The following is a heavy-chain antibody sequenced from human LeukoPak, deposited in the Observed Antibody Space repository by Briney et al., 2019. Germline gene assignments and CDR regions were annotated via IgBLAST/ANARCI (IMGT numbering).Heavy chain of an antibody. J-gene: IGHJ5*02. Sequence: ASVKVSCKASGYTFTGYYMRWVRQAPGQGLEWMGWINPNSGGTNYAQKFQGRVTMTRDTSISTAYMELSRLRSDDTAVYYCARDPERNYCSGGSCYNSRWFDPWGQGTLVTVSS. CDR1: GYTFTGYY. CDR2: INPNSGGT. V-gene: IGHV1-2*02. D-gene: IGHD2-15*01. CDR3: ARDPERNYCSGGSCYNSRWFDP.